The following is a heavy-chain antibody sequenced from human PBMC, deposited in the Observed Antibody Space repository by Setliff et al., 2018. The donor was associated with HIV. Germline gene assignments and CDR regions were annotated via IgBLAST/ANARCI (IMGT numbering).Heavy chain of an antibody. CDR1: GGSISSSFHY. Sequence: PSETLSLTCTVSGGSISSSFHYWGWIRQPPGKGLEWIGEINHRGSTNYNPSLKSRVTIRVDMSKNQFSLEVTAVTAADTAVYYCVRGWDDKVSTISAPYYYYMDVWGKGTTVTVSS. CDR2: INHRGST. CDR3: VRGWDDKVSTISAPYYYYMDV. D-gene: IGHD5-12*01. J-gene: IGHJ6*03. V-gene: IGHV4-39*07.